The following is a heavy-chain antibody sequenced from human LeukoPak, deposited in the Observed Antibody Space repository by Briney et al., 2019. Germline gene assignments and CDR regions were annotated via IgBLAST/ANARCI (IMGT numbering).Heavy chain of an antibody. CDR1: GFIVSNNY. CDR3: ARDGATYYDFWSGYRP. CDR2: IYSGGTT. J-gene: IGHJ3*01. D-gene: IGHD3-3*01. V-gene: IGHV3-53*01. Sequence: PGGSLRLSCAASGFIVSNNYMSWVRQTPRKRLEWVALIYSGGTTYYADSVKGRFTISRDNAKNSVYLQMNSLRVEDTALYYCARDGATYYDFWSGYRPWGQGTMVTVSS.